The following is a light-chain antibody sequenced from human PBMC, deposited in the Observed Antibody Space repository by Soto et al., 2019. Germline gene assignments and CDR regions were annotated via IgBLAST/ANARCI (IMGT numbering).Light chain of an antibody. J-gene: IGKJ5*01. Sequence: IVLTDAPATLSLSPWERATLSFRSSQSVSSYLAWYQQKPGQAPRLLIYDASNRATGIPARFSGSGSGTDFTLTINSLEPEDFAVYYCQQRSNWPSITFGQGTRLEIK. CDR1: QSVSSY. CDR2: DAS. V-gene: IGKV3-11*01. CDR3: QQRSNWPSIT.